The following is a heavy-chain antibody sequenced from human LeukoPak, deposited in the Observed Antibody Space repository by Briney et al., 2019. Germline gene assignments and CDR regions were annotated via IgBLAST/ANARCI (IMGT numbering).Heavy chain of an antibody. CDR3: VRDGQGSTPLDY. Sequence: GGSLRLSCAAPGFTFSSHWMHWVRQAPGKGLVWVSGISTDGSRPRYADSVNGRFTISRDNAKNTLYLQMNSLRAEDTAVYFCVRDGQGSTPLDYWGQGTLVTVSS. CDR2: ISTDGSRP. D-gene: IGHD2-15*01. V-gene: IGHV3-74*01. J-gene: IGHJ4*02. CDR1: GFTFSSHW.